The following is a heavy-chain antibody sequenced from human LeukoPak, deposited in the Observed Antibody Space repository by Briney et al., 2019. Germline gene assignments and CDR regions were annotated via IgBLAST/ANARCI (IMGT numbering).Heavy chain of an antibody. J-gene: IGHJ4*02. CDR1: GFTFSSYA. D-gene: IGHD3-3*01. V-gene: IGHV3-23*01. CDR3: AKSLLRPAY. Sequence: PGGSLRLSCAASGFTFSSYAMSWVRQAPGKGLEWVSDINGSGSRTYYVDSVKGRFTISRDNSKNTLYLQMNSLRAEDTAVYYCAKSLLRPAYWGKGTLVTVSS. CDR2: INGSGSRT.